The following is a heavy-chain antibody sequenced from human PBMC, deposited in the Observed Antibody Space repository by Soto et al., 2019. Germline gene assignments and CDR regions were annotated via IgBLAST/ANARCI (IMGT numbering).Heavy chain of an antibody. CDR2: IKDDGSEK. V-gene: IGHV3-7*01. D-gene: IGHD2-2*01. J-gene: IGHJ3*02. CDR3: ARGGYCSGTNCYADAFDI. Sequence: EGQLVESGGGLVQPGGSLRLSCPASGFTFSNYWMSWVRQAPGKGLEWVANIKDDGSEKYYVDSVKGRFTISRDNAKKSLYLQMNSLRVEDTAVYYCARGGYCSGTNCYADAFDIWGQGTMVTVS. CDR1: GFTFSNYW.